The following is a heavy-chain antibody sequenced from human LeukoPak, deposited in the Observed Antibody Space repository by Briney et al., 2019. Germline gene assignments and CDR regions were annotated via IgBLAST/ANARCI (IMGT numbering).Heavy chain of an antibody. CDR2: IYRGTNGETT. CDR1: GITFSNAW. Sequence: GRSLRLSCAASGITFSNAWMTGGRQAPGRGLWWVGRIYRGTNGETTYYGAPVKGRFTMSRDYSTNTLYLQMNSLKTEYTAVYYCTTYGSGSCPVWGQGTLDAVSS. V-gene: IGHV3-15*01. CDR3: TTYGSGSCPV. J-gene: IGHJ4*02. D-gene: IGHD6-19*01.